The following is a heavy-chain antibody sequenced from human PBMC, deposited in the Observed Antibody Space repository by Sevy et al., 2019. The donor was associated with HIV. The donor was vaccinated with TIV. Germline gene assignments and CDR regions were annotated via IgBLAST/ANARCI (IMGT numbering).Heavy chain of an antibody. J-gene: IGHJ6*02. CDR3: ATPRVRVYSSGWYYRGLRDYYGMDV. CDR2: IYYSGST. CDR1: GGSISSSSYY. V-gene: IGHV4-39*01. D-gene: IGHD6-19*01. Sequence: SETLSLTCTVSGGSISSSSYYWGWIRQPPGKGLEWIGSIYYSGSTYYNPSLKSRVTISVDTSKNQFSLKLSSVTAADTAMYYCATPRVRVYSSGWYYRGLRDYYGMDVWGQGTTVTVSS.